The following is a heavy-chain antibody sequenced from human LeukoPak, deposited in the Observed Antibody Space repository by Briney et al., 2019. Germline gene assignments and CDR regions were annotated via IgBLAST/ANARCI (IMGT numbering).Heavy chain of an antibody. CDR1: GASISNYY. D-gene: IGHD1-26*01. CDR2: IHSSGGS. J-gene: IGHJ4*02. V-gene: IGHV4-4*09. CDR3: ARLGGYHDF. Sequence: SETLSLTCTVSGASISNYYWSWIRQTPEKGLEWMGHIHSSGGSSYYPSLKSRLTLSIDTSRNQLSLKLPSVTAADTAVYFCARLGGYHDFWGQGALVTVSS.